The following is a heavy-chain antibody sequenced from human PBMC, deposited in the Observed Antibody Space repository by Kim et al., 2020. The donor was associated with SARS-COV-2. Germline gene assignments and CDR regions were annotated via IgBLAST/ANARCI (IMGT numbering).Heavy chain of an antibody. V-gene: IGHV1-3*01. CDR3: ARGEGATAYFDY. J-gene: IGHJ4*02. D-gene: IGHD1-1*01. Sequence: KYSPKCQGRATNHRETSASTAYMELSSLRSEDTAMYYCARGEGATAYFDYWGQGTLVTVSS.